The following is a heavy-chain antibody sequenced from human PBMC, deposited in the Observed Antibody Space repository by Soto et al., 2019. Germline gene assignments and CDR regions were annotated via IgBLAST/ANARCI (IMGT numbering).Heavy chain of an antibody. J-gene: IGHJ4*02. Sequence: ASVKVACKASGYTFTSDGISGVREAPGQGLEWMGWISAYNGNTNYAQKLQGRVTMTTDTSTSTAYMELRSLRSDDTAVYYCARDRPSYSSSSFDYWGQGTLVTVSS. CDR3: ARDRPSYSSSSFDY. CDR1: GYTFTSDG. CDR2: ISAYNGNT. D-gene: IGHD6-6*01. V-gene: IGHV1-18*04.